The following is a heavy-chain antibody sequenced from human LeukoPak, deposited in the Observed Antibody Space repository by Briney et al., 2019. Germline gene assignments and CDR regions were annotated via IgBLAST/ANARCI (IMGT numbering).Heavy chain of an antibody. V-gene: IGHV3-73*01. CDR3: TTDFEGCYDFWCDAFDI. D-gene: IGHD3-3*01. Sequence: GGSLRLSCAASGFTFSGSAMHWVCQASGKGLEWVGRIRSKANSYATAYAASVKGRFTISRDDSKNTAYLQMNSLKTEDTAVYYCTTDFEGCYDFWCDAFDIWGQGTMVTVSS. J-gene: IGHJ3*02. CDR1: GFTFSGSA. CDR2: IRSKANSYAT.